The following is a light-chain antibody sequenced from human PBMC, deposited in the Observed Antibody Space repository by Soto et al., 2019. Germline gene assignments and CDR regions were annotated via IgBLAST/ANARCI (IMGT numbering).Light chain of an antibody. J-gene: IGKJ5*01. CDR2: GAS. Sequence: EIVLTQSPGTLSLSPGERATLSCRASQSVSSNFLAWYQQKPGQAPRLLMYGASSRATGIPDRFGGSGSGTGFTLTISRLEPEDFGVYYYQQYGSSPITFGQGTRLESK. CDR1: QSVSSNF. V-gene: IGKV3-20*01. CDR3: QQYGSSPIT.